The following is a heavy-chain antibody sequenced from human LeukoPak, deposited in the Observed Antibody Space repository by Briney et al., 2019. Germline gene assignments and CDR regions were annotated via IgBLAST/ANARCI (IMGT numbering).Heavy chain of an antibody. CDR1: GFTFDDYA. CDR2: ISRNSGSI. J-gene: IGHJ4*02. CDR3: ARDIDF. Sequence: QPGGSLRLSCAASGFTFDDYAMHWVRQAPGKGLEWVSGISRNSGSIGYADSVKGRFTISRDNAKNSLYLQMNSLRAEDTAVYYCARDIDFWGQGTLVTVSS. V-gene: IGHV3-9*01.